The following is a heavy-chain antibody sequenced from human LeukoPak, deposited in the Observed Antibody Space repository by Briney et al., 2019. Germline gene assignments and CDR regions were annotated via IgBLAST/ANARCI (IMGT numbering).Heavy chain of an antibody. CDR1: GFTFSSYS. CDR2: ISSSSSYI. J-gene: IGHJ3*02. CDR3: ARKEYSSSWYEGKDAFDI. D-gene: IGHD6-13*01. Sequence: PGGSLRLSCAASGFTFSSYSMNWVRQAPGKGLEWVSSISSSSSYIYYADSVKGRFTISRDNAKNSLYLQMNSLRAEDTAVHYCARKEYSSSWYEGKDAFDIWGQGTMVTVSS. V-gene: IGHV3-21*01.